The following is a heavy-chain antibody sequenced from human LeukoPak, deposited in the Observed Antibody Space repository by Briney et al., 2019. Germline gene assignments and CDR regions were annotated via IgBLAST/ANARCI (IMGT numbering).Heavy chain of an antibody. CDR3: ARLGWQQEAPQPYNWFDP. J-gene: IGHJ5*02. D-gene: IGHD6-13*01. Sequence: SETLSLTCTVSGGSISSSSYYWGWIRQPPGKGLEWIGSIYYSGSTYYNPSLKSRVTISVDTSKNRFSLKLSSVTAADTAVYYCARLGWQQEAPQPYNWFDPWGQGTLVTASS. CDR1: GGSISSSSYY. CDR2: IYYSGST. V-gene: IGHV4-39*01.